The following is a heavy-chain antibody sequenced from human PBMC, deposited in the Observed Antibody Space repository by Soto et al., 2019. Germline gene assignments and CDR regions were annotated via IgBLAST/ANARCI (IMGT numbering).Heavy chain of an antibody. CDR2: IYYSGST. CDR3: ASGPQNDYACVSYRSLSWSDS. J-gene: IGHJ5*01. V-gene: IGHV4-61*01. D-gene: IGHD3-16*02. CDR1: GGSVSSGSYY. Sequence: SETLSLTCTVSGGSVSSGSYYWSWIRQPPGKGLEWIGYIYYSGSTNYNPSLKSRVTISVDTSKNQFSLKLSSVTAADTAVYYYASGPQNDYACVSYRSLSWSDSGGQGPLVTVS.